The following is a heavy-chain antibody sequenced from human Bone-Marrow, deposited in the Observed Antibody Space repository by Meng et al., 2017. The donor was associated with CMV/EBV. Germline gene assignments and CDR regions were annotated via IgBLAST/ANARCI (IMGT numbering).Heavy chain of an antibody. CDR1: GFTFSSYW. Sequence: ETLSLTCAASGFTFSSYWMHWVRQAPGKGLVWVSRINSDGSSTSYAVSVKGRFTISRDNAKNTLYLQLNSLRAEDTAVYYCARHQGAPHFDYWGQGTLVTVSS. J-gene: IGHJ4*02. CDR3: ARHQGAPHFDY. V-gene: IGHV3-74*01. CDR2: INSDGSST. D-gene: IGHD1-26*01.